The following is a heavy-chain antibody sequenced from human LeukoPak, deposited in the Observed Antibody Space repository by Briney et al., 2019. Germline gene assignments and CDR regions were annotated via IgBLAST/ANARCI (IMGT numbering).Heavy chain of an antibody. CDR3: ARVGSIEAAGSPDY. CDR1: GFTFSSYG. J-gene: IGHJ4*02. CDR2: IWYDGSNK. Sequence: GRSLRLSCAASGFTFSSYGMHWVRQAPGKGLEWVAVIWYDGSNKYYADSVKGRFTISRDNSKNTLYLQMNSLRAEDAAVYYCARVGSIEAAGSPDYWGQGTLVTVSS. V-gene: IGHV3-33*01. D-gene: IGHD6-13*01.